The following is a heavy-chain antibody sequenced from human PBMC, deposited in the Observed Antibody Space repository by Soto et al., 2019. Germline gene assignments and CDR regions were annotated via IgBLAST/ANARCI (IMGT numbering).Heavy chain of an antibody. J-gene: IGHJ4*02. CDR3: AKAWEGTYYFDY. D-gene: IGHD1-26*01. CDR2: ISYDGSNK. Sequence: GGSLRLSCAASGFTFSSYGMHWVRQAPGKGLEWVAVISYDGSNKYYADSVKGRFTISRDNSKNTLYLQMNSLRAEDTAVYYCAKAWEGTYYFDYWGQGTLVTVSS. V-gene: IGHV3-30*18. CDR1: GFTFSSYG.